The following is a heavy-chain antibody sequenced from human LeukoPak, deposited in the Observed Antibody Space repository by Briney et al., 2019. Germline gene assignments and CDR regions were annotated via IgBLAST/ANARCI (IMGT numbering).Heavy chain of an antibody. CDR1: GGSISGGGYF. J-gene: IGHJ6*02. CDR2: IFNSGGT. D-gene: IGHD6-13*01. V-gene: IGHV4-31*03. Sequence: PSETLSLTCTVSGGSISGGGYFWSWIRQHPGKGLEWIGYIFNSGGTFYNPSLKSRVTISLDTSKNQIFLKLSSVTAADTAVYYCATKHLEAAGPYYYGMDVWGQGTTVTVSS. CDR3: ATKHLEAAGPYYYGMDV.